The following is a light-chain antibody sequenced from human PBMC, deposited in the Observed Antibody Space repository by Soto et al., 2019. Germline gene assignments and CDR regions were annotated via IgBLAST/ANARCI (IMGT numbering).Light chain of an antibody. CDR1: QSISSY. CDR2: AAS. J-gene: IGKJ2*01. CDR3: QQSYSTPMYT. V-gene: IGKV1-39*01. Sequence: DIQMTQSPSSLSAAVGDRVTITCRASQSISSYLNWYQQKPGKAPKLLIYAASSLQSGVPSRFSGSGSGTDFTLTISSLQPEDFATYYCQQSYSTPMYTLGQRTKLEIK.